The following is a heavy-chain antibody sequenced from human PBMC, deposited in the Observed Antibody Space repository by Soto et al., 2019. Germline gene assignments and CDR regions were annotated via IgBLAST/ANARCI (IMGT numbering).Heavy chain of an antibody. J-gene: IGHJ5*02. D-gene: IGHD3-3*01. CDR2: IYYTGIV. CDR1: DGSISTYY. Sequence: SETLSLTCTVSDGSISTYYWNWIRQSPGQGLEWLGYIYYTGIVNYNPSLKSRLTLSVDRTKNQLSLRLTSVTAADTAIYYCARDRDYDFWSGIDTWGQGILVTVSS. V-gene: IGHV4-59*01. CDR3: ARDRDYDFWSGIDT.